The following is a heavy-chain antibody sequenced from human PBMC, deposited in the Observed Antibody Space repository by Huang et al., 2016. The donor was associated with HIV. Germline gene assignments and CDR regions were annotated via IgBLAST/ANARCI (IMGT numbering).Heavy chain of an antibody. CDR3: ARERRGFGMDV. CDR2: INSIGGST. Sequence: QVQLVQSGAEVKKPGASVRVSCKASGYTFTSYYMHWVRPAPGKGLEWMGIINSIGGSTTYAQKFQGRVTMTRDTSTSTVYMELSNLRSEDTAVYYCARERRGFGMDVWGKGTTVTVSS. CDR1: GYTFTSYY. V-gene: IGHV1-46*03. J-gene: IGHJ6*04.